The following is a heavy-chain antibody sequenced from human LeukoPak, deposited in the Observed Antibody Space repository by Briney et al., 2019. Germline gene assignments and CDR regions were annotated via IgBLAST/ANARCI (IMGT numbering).Heavy chain of an antibody. CDR1: GFTFSNFA. CDR2: ISSSSSYI. J-gene: IGHJ4*02. CDR3: ARDDGYYDSSGYYSGPEQHGGVVDY. D-gene: IGHD3-22*01. V-gene: IGHV3-21*01. Sequence: GGSLRLSCAASGFTFSNFAMSWVRQAPGKGLEWVSSISSSSSYIYYADSVKGRFTISTDNAKNSLYLQMNSLRAEDTAVYYCARDDGYYDSSGYYSGPEQHGGVVDYWGQGTLVTVSS.